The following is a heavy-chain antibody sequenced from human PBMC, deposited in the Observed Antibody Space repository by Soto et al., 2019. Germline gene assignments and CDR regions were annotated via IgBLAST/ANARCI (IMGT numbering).Heavy chain of an antibody. J-gene: IGHJ4*02. D-gene: IGHD5-12*01. CDR1: GFTFRSNW. Sequence: LRLSCAASGFTFRSNWMSWVRQAPGKGLEWVANIKQDGSEKYYVDSVKGRFTISRDNAKNSLYLQMNSLRAEDTAVYYCATSGGGWLQPPVWGQGTLVTVSS. CDR2: IKQDGSEK. CDR3: ATSGGGWLQPPV. V-gene: IGHV3-7*03.